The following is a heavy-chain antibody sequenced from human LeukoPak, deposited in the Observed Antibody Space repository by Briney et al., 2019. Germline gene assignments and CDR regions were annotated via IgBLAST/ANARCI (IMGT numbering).Heavy chain of an antibody. Sequence: GASVKVSCKASGYTFTSYGISWVRQAPGQGLECMGWISAYNGNTNYAQKLQGRVTMTTDTSTSTAYMELRSLRSDDTAVYYCARDQAHLEWDYNYYGMDVWGQGTTVTVSS. D-gene: IGHD3-3*01. CDR3: ARDQAHLEWDYNYYGMDV. CDR1: GYTFTSYG. CDR2: ISAYNGNT. J-gene: IGHJ6*02. V-gene: IGHV1-18*01.